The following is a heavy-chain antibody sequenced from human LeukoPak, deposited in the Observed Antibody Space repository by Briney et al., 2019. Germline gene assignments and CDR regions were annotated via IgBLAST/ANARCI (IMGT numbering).Heavy chain of an antibody. CDR1: GYTFTSYG. J-gene: IGHJ4*02. CDR3: ARDYRGGDYYDSSGYYCDY. CDR2: ISAYNGNT. Sequence: GASVKVSCKASGYTFTSYGISWVRQAPGQGLEWVGWISAYNGNTNYAQKLQGRVTMTTDTSTSTAYMQLRSLKSDDTAVYYCARDYRGGDYYDSSGYYCDYWGQGTLVTVSS. V-gene: IGHV1-18*01. D-gene: IGHD3-22*01.